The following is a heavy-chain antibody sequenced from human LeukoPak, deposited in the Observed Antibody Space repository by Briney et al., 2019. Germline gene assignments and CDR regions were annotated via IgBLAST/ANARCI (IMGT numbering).Heavy chain of an antibody. Sequence: GASVKVSCKASGYTFTGYYMHWVRQAPGQGLEWMGWINPNSGGTNYAQKFQGWVTMTRDTSISTAYMELSRLRSDDTAVYYCARGRRKTRGLVPAAIPYYFDYWGQGTLVTVSS. CDR2: INPNSGGT. D-gene: IGHD2-2*01. J-gene: IGHJ4*02. CDR1: GYTFTGYY. V-gene: IGHV1-2*04. CDR3: ARGRRKTRGLVPAAIPYYFDY.